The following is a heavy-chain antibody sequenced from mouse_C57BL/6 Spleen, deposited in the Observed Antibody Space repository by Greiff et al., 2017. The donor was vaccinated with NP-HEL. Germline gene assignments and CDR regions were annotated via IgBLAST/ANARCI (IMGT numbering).Heavy chain of an antibody. D-gene: IGHD2-3*01. Sequence: VQLQQSGAELVKPGASVKLSCKASGYTFTSYWMHWVKQRPGQGLEWIGMIHPNSGSTNYNEKFKRRATLTVDKSSSTAYMQLSSLTSEDSAVYYCARQYDGYYGGAMDYWGQGTSVTVSS. J-gene: IGHJ4*01. V-gene: IGHV1-64*01. CDR2: IHPNSGST. CDR1: GYTFTSYW. CDR3: ARQYDGYYGGAMDY.